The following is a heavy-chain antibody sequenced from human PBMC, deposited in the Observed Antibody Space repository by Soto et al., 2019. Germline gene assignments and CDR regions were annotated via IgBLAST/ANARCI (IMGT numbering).Heavy chain of an antibody. CDR3: AREDMTYDYIWGSYRHLVYMDV. CDR1: GGSFSGYY. CDR2: INHSGST. V-gene: IGHV4-34*01. D-gene: IGHD3-16*02. J-gene: IGHJ6*03. Sequence: PSETLSLTCAVYGGSFSGYYWRWIRQPPGKGLEWIGEINHSGSTNYNPSLKSRVTISVDTSKNQFSLKLSSVTAADTAVYYCAREDMTYDYIWGSYRHLVYMDVWGKGTTVTVSS.